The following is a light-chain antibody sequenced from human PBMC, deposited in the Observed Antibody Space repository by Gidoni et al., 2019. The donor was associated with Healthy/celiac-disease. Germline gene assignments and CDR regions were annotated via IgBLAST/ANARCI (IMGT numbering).Light chain of an antibody. CDR3: SSDTSSSRV. CDR1: SSDVGGYNY. V-gene: IGLV2-14*01. Sequence: QSALTQPAPLSGSPAQSITISCTGTSSDVGGYNYVSWYQQHPGKAPKLMIYDVSNRPSGVSNRFSGSKSGNTASLTISGLQAEDEADYYCSSDTSSSRVFGGGTKLTVL. CDR2: DVS. J-gene: IGLJ2*01.